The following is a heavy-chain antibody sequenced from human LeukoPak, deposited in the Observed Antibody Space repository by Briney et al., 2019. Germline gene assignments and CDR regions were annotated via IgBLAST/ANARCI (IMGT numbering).Heavy chain of an antibody. J-gene: IGHJ5*02. Sequence: GGSLRLSCAAPGFTFSSYWMSWGRQAPGKGLEWVANIKQDVSEKYYVDSVKVRFTISRDNAKNSLYLQMNSLRAEDTAVYYCGSCSGGSCHSGWFDPWGQGTLVTVSS. CDR1: GFTFSSYW. D-gene: IGHD2-15*01. CDR2: IKQDVSEK. CDR3: GSCSGGSCHSGWFDP. V-gene: IGHV3-7*01.